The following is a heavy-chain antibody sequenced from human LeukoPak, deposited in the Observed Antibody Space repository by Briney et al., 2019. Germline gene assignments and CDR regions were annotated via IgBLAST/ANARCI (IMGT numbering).Heavy chain of an antibody. J-gene: IGHJ4*02. CDR2: IRYDGSNK. CDR3: AREDSSKVYYFDY. V-gene: IGHV3-30*02. CDR1: GFTFSSYG. Sequence: GGSLRLSCAASGFTFSSYGMHWVRQAPGKGLEWVAFIRYDGSNKYYADSVKGRFTISRDNAKNSLYLQMNSLRAEDTAVYYCAREDSSKVYYFDYGGQGPLVTVS. D-gene: IGHD6-6*01.